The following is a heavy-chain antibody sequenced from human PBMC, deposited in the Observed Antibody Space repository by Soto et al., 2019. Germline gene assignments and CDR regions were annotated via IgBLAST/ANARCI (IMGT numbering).Heavy chain of an antibody. V-gene: IGHV4-31*03. Sequence: PSETLSLSCTVSGGSICSGGYYWSWIRQHPGKGLEWIGYIYYSGSTYYNPSLKSRVTISVDTSKNQFSLKLSSVTAADTAVYYCARVTWDYYGMDVWGQGTTVTVSS. CDR2: IYYSGST. CDR1: GGSICSGGYY. J-gene: IGHJ6*02. D-gene: IGHD7-27*01. CDR3: ARVTWDYYGMDV.